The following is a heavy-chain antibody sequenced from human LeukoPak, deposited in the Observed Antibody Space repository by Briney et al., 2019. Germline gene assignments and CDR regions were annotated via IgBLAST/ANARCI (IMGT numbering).Heavy chain of an antibody. V-gene: IGHV3-53*01. CDR1: GFTVSSNY. Sequence: GRSLRLSCAASGFTVSSNYMSWVRQAPGKGLEWVSVIYSGGSTYYADSVKGRFTISRDNAKNSLYLQMNSLRAEDTAVYYCASPDPDYWGRGTLVTVSS. J-gene: IGHJ4*02. CDR3: ASPDPDY. CDR2: IYSGGST.